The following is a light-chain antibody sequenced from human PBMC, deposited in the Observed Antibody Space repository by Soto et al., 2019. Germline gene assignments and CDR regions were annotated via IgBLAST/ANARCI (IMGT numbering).Light chain of an antibody. V-gene: IGKV3-20*01. CDR3: QQYGSPRT. CDR1: QSVSSSY. CDR2: GAS. J-gene: IGKJ4*01. Sequence: EIVLTHSPGTLSLSPGERATLSCRASQSVSSSYLAWYQQKPGQAPRLLIYGASSRATGIPDRFSGSGSGTDFTLTISRLEPEYFVVYCCQQYGSPRTFGGGTKVDIK.